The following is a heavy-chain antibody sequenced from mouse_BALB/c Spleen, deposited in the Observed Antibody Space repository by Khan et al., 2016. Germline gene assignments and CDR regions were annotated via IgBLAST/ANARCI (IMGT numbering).Heavy chain of an antibody. CDR1: GYTFTSYT. D-gene: IGHD2-14*01. J-gene: IGHJ2*01. V-gene: IGHV1-4*01. Sequence: QVQLQQSGAELARPGASVKMSCKASGYTFTSYTMHWVKQRPGQGLEWIGYINPSTDYTNYNQKFRDKATLSADKSSSTAYMQLSSLSSEDSAVYYCARPEGYYRYEEGFDYWGQGTILTVSS. CDR2: INPSTDYT. CDR3: ARPEGYYRYEEGFDY.